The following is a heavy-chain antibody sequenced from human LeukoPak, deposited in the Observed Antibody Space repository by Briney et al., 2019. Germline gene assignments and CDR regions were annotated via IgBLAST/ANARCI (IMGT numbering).Heavy chain of an antibody. CDR3: AKDAYSSSSGGIFK. CDR1: GSTFADYS. V-gene: IGHV3-43*01. J-gene: IGHJ4*02. CDR2: ITRDGGST. D-gene: IGHD6-6*01. Sequence: PGGSLRLSCAASGSTFADYSMHWVRQAPGKGLEWVSLITRDGGSTYYADSVKGRFTTSRDNSKNSLYLQMNSLRTEDTAMYYCAKDAYSSSSGGIFKWGQGTRVTVSS.